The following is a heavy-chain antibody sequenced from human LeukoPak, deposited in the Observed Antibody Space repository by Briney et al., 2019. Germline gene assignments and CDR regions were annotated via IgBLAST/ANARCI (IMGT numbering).Heavy chain of an antibody. CDR1: GITLSNYG. V-gene: IGHV3-23*01. Sequence: GGSLRLSCAVSGITLSNYGMSWVRQAPGKGLEWVAGISGSGGSTNYADSVKGRFTISRDNRKNTLYLQMNSLRAEDTAVYFCARDLAGVRGPWGQGTLVTVSS. D-gene: IGHD3-10*01. CDR3: ARDLAGVRGP. CDR2: ISGSGGST. J-gene: IGHJ5*02.